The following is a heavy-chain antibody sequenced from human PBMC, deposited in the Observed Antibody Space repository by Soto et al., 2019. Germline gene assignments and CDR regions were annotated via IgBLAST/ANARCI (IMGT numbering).Heavy chain of an antibody. Sequence: ASVKVSCKASGYTFTMYGISCVLQSPLQWLDGMGWISAYNGNTNYAQKLQGRVTMTTDTSTSTAYMELRSLRSDDTAVYYCARASYCSSTSCYSRGINDYYYYGMDVWGQGTTVTVSS. CDR2: ISAYNGNT. J-gene: IGHJ6*02. CDR1: GYTFTMYG. CDR3: ARASYCSSTSCYSRGINDYYYYGMDV. D-gene: IGHD2-2*01. V-gene: IGHV1-18*01.